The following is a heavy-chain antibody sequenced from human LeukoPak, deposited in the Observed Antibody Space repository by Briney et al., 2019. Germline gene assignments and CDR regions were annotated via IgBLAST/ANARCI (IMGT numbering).Heavy chain of an antibody. Sequence: SETLSLTCAVYGGSFSGYYWSWIRQPPGKGLEWIGEINHSGSTNYNPSLKSRVTISVDTSKNQFSLKLSSVTAADTAVYYCARVDGDKGLEAFDIWGQGTMVTVSS. CDR3: ARVDGDKGLEAFDI. CDR2: INHSGST. CDR1: GGSFSGYY. V-gene: IGHV4-34*01. D-gene: IGHD4-17*01. J-gene: IGHJ3*02.